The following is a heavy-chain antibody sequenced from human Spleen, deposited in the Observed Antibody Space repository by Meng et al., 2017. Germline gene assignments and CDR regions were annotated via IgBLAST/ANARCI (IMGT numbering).Heavy chain of an antibody. D-gene: IGHD3-22*01. Sequence: GGSLRLSCAVSGGTFSASDIHWVRQASGKGLEWVGRIRSKAGSFATAYPASVKGRFAISRDDSKDTAFLQMNSLKTEDTAVYYCTRYYIDAFDIWGQGTMVTVSS. CDR3: TRYYIDAFDI. J-gene: IGHJ3*02. V-gene: IGHV3-73*01. CDR1: GGTFSASD. CDR2: IRSKAGSFAT.